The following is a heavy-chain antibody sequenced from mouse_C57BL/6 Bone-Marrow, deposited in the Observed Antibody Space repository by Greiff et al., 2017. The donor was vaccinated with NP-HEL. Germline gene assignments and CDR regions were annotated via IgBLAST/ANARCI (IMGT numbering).Heavy chain of an antibody. V-gene: IGHV1-59*01. CDR3: ARNAHYDYGSSLDY. J-gene: IGHJ2*01. D-gene: IGHD1-1*01. CDR1: GYTFTSYW. Sequence: QVQLQQPGAELVRPGTSVKLSCKASGYTFTSYWMHWVKQRPGQGLEWIGVIDPSDSYTNYNQKFKGKATLTVDTSSSTAYMQLSSLTSEDSAVYYCARNAHYDYGSSLDYWGQGTTLTVSS. CDR2: IDPSDSYT.